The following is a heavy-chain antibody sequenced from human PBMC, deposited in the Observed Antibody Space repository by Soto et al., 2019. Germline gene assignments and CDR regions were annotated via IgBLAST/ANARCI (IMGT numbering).Heavy chain of an antibody. V-gene: IGHV1-24*01. Sequence: GASVKVSCKVSGYTLTELSTHWVRQAPGKGLEWMGGFDPEDGETIYAQKFQGRVTMTEDASTDTAYMELSSLRSEDTAVYYCATADFSSGWYYVYWGQGTLVTVSS. CDR2: FDPEDGET. CDR1: GYTLTELS. J-gene: IGHJ4*02. D-gene: IGHD6-19*01. CDR3: ATADFSSGWYYVY.